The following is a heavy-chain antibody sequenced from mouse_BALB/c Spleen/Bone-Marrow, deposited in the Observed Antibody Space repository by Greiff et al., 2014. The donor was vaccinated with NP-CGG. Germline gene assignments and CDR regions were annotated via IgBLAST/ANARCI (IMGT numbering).Heavy chain of an antibody. J-gene: IGHJ4*01. CDR1: GFTFSGFG. D-gene: IGHD2-1*01. V-gene: IGHV5-17*02. Sequence: EVQLVESGGGLVQPGGSRKLSCAASGFTFSGFGMHWVRQAPEKGLGGVAFISSASSTIYYADTVKGRFTISRDNPKNTLFLQMTSLRSEDTAMYYCARGGNYPYYAMDYWGQGTSVTVSS. CDR2: ISSASSTI. CDR3: ARGGNYPYYAMDY.